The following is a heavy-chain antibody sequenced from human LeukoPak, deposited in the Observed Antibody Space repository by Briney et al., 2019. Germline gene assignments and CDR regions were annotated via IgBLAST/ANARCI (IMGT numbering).Heavy chain of an antibody. V-gene: IGHV3-74*03. CDR3: ARDDAAPGIIFDY. J-gene: IGHJ4*02. CDR1: GFTFSSYW. CDR2: IHSDGSSR. Sequence: GGSLRLSCAASGFTFSSYWMHWVRQAPGKGLVWVSRIHSDGSSRKYADSVRGRFTISRGNAKKTLYLQMNSLRAEDTAVYFCARDDAAPGIIFDYWGQGTLVTVSS. D-gene: IGHD6-13*01.